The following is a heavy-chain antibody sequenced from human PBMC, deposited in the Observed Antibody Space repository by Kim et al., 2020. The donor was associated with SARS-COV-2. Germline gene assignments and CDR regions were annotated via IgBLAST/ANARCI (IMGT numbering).Heavy chain of an antibody. J-gene: IGHJ2*01. D-gene: IGHD3-22*01. CDR2: VFDSGST. Sequence: SETLSLTCTVSGGSISYYYWSWIRQPPGKGLEWIGYVFDSGSTNYNPSLKSRVTISLDTSKKQFSLQLTSVTAADTAVYYCARGKYYYDGSGNPRLWYFEPWGRGTLVTVSS. CDR3: ARGKYYYDGSGNPRLWYFEP. V-gene: IGHV4-59*01. CDR1: GGSISYYY.